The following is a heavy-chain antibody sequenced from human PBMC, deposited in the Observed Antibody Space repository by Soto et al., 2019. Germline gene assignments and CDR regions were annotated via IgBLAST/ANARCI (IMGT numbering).Heavy chain of an antibody. J-gene: IGHJ4*02. V-gene: IGHV1-69*01. Sequence: QVQLVQSGAEVKKPGSSLKVSCQTSGGTFSSYTINWVRQAPGQGLEWMGGIMPIFGKANYAQKFQGRVTITADESTSTAYLELNSLTFEDTAVYYCARERAAGNHDYWGQGTLVTVSS. CDR2: IMPIFGKA. CDR3: ARERAAGNHDY. CDR1: GGTFSSYT. D-gene: IGHD3-10*01.